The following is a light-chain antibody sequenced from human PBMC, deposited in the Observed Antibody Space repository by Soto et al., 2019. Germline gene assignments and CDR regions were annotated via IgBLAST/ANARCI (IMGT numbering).Light chain of an antibody. V-gene: IGLV1-40*01. Sequence: QSVLTQPPSVSGAPGQRVTISCPGSSSNIGAGYDVHWYQQLPGTAPKLLIYGNSNRPSGVPDRFSGSKSGTSASLAITGLQAEDEADYYCPSYDSSLSGWVFGGGTKMTVL. J-gene: IGLJ3*02. CDR3: PSYDSSLSGWV. CDR1: SSNIGAGYD. CDR2: GNS.